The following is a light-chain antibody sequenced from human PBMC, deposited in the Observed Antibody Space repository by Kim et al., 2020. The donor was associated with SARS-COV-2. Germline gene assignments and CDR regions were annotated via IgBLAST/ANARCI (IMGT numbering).Light chain of an antibody. CDR3: QAWDSTTVI. Sequence: SYELTQPPSVSVSPGQTASISCSGDKLGDKYACWYRQRAGQSPVLVIYEDTRRPSGIPERFSASTSGNTATLTISGTQAMDEADYYCQAWDSTTVIFGGGTQLTVL. J-gene: IGLJ2*01. CDR1: KLGDKY. CDR2: EDT. V-gene: IGLV3-1*01.